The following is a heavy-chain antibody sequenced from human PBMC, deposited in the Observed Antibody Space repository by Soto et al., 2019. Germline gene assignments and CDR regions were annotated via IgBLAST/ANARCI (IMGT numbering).Heavy chain of an antibody. V-gene: IGHV3-11*01. D-gene: IGHD7-27*01. J-gene: IGHJ4*02. CDR1: ESTFSAYY. CDR2: ISSSGSTI. CDR3: AAVTGGLAR. Sequence: VQLVESGGGLVKPGGSLRLSCTGSESTFSAYYMTWIRQAPGKGLQWISYISSSGSTIYYADSVKGRFTISRDNAKNSLYLQMNSLRAEDTAVYYCAAVTGGLARWGQGTLVTVSS.